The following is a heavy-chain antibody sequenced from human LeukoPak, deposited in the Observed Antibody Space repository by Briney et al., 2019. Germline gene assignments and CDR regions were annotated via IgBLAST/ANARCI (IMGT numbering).Heavy chain of an antibody. Sequence: SETLSLTCTVSGYSISTGYYWDWIRQPPGKGLEWIGTFYHGGSTYYNPSLKSRVTMSVDTSKNQFSLKLSSVTAADTAVYYCARDYYTSGKFDYWGQGTLVTVSS. CDR1: GYSISTGYY. V-gene: IGHV4-38-2*02. J-gene: IGHJ4*02. CDR3: ARDYYTSGKFDY. CDR2: FYHGGST. D-gene: IGHD3-10*01.